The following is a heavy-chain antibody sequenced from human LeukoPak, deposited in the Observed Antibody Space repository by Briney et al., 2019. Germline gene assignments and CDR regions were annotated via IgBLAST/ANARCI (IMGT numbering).Heavy chain of an antibody. CDR3: ARVGTTGVRGSVDY. V-gene: IGHV3-33*01. Sequence: GGSLRLSCAAPGFTSSSYGMHWVRQAPGKGLEWVAVIWYDGSNKYYADSVKGRFTISRDNSKNTLYLQMNSLRAEDTAVYYCARVGTTGVRGSVDYWGQGTLVTVSS. J-gene: IGHJ4*02. D-gene: IGHD2-8*01. CDR2: IWYDGSNK. CDR1: GFTSSSYG.